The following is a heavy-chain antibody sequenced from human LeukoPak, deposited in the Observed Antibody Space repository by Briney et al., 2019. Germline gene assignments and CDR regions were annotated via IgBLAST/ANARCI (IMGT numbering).Heavy chain of an antibody. Sequence: TGGSLRLSCAASGFTFSSYSMNWVRQAPGKGLEWVSYISSSSSTIYYADSVKGRFTISRDNAKNSLYLQMNSLRDEDTAVYYCVKGVVGATTRFDYWGQGTLVTVSS. V-gene: IGHV3-48*02. CDR3: VKGVVGATTRFDY. D-gene: IGHD1-26*01. CDR1: GFTFSSYS. J-gene: IGHJ4*02. CDR2: ISSSSSTI.